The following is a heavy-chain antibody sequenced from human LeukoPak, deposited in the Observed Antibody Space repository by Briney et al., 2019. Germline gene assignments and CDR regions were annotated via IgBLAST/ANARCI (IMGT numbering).Heavy chain of an antibody. V-gene: IGHV4-34*01. Sequence: SETLSLTCTVSGGSISSYYWSWIRQPPGKGLEWIGEINHSGSTNYNPSLKSRVTISVDTSKNQFSLKLSSVTAADTAVYYCARRRTYYYDSSGYYSPWFDPWGQGTLVTVSS. J-gene: IGHJ5*02. D-gene: IGHD3-22*01. CDR3: ARRRTYYYDSSGYYSPWFDP. CDR1: GGSISSYY. CDR2: INHSGST.